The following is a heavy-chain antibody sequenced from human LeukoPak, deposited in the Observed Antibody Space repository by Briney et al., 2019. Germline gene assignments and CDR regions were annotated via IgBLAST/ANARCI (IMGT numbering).Heavy chain of an antibody. V-gene: IGHV1-46*01. CDR1: GYTFTSYY. D-gene: IGHD3-22*01. Sequence: ASVKLSCKASGYTFTSYYMHWVRQAPGQGLEWMGIINPSGGAASSAQKFQGRVTMTRDTSTSTVYMELSSLRSEDTAVYYCARGSNYYDSSGYYKCDFWGQGTLVTVSS. CDR3: ARGSNYYDSSGYYKCDF. J-gene: IGHJ4*02. CDR2: INPSGGAA.